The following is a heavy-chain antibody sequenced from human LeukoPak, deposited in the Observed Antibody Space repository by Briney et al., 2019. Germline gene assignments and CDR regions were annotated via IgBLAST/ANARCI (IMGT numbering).Heavy chain of an antibody. Sequence: ASVKVSCKASGGTFSSYAISWVRQAPGQGLEWMGGIIPIFGTANYAQKFQGRVTITADKSTSTAYMELSSLRSEDTAVYYCARGRPHLGAYYYYMDVWGKGTTVTVSS. CDR3: ARGRPHLGAYYYYMDV. J-gene: IGHJ6*03. V-gene: IGHV1-69*06. CDR2: IIPIFGTA. CDR1: GGTFSSYA. D-gene: IGHD1-26*01.